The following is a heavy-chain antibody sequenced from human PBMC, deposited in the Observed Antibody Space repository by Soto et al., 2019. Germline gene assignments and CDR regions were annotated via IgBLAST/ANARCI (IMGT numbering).Heavy chain of an antibody. CDR2: ISGSGGST. Sequence: SLRLSRAADGFTFSSYAMSWVRQAPGKGLEWVSAISGSGGSTYYADSVKGRFTISRDNSKNTLYLQMNSLRAEDTAVYYCARDLGSSWYPEYFQHWGQGTLVTVSS. D-gene: IGHD6-13*01. CDR3: ARDLGSSWYPEYFQH. CDR1: GFTFSSYA. J-gene: IGHJ1*01. V-gene: IGHV3-23*01.